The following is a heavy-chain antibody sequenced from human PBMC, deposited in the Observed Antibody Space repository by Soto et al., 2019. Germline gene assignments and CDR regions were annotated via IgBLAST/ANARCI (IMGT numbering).Heavy chain of an antibody. CDR1: GFTFSSYW. D-gene: IGHD6-6*01. CDR3: AKVKSLAGQE. V-gene: IGHV3-7*05. J-gene: IGHJ4*02. CDR2: IKQDGSDK. Sequence: EVQLVESGGGLVQPGGSLRLSCAASGFTFSSYWMSWVRQAPGKGLEWVANIKQDGSDKYSVDSVKGRFTIARANAKNSLYLQMNRLTAEDTAIYYCAKVKSLAGQEWGQGTLVTVSS.